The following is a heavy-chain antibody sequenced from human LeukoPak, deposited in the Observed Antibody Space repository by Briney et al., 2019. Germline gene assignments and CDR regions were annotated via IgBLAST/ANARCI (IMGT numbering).Heavy chain of an antibody. V-gene: IGHV3-74*01. J-gene: IGHJ4*02. CDR3: ARSMISGSDY. CDR2: INPDGSST. CDR1: GFTFSSSW. D-gene: IGHD3-22*01. Sequence: GGSLRLSCAASGFTFSSSWMHWVRQAPGKGLVWVSRINPDGSSTTYADSVKGRFTISRDNAKNTAYLQMNSLRVEDTAMYYCARSMISGSDYWGQGTLVTVSS.